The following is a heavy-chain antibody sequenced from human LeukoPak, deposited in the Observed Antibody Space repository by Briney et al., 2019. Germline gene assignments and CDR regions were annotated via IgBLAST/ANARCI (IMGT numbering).Heavy chain of an antibody. CDR1: GFTVSSNY. CDR2: ICSGGSS. CDR3: ARSPPGIIEKNFDY. D-gene: IGHD6-13*01. V-gene: IGHV3-53*01. Sequence: PGGSLRLSCAASGFTVSSNYMSWVRQAPGKGLEWVSIICSGGSSYYTDSVKGRFTISRDNSKNTLYLQMNSLRAEDTAVNYCARSPPGIIEKNFDYWGQGTLVTVSS. J-gene: IGHJ4*02.